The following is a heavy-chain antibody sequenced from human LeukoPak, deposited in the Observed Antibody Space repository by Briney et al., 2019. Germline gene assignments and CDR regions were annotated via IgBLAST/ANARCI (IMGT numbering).Heavy chain of an antibody. CDR3: ARISDGDPEGAFDI. V-gene: IGHV1-46*01. CDR1: GYTFTSYY. D-gene: IGHD4-17*01. Sequence: ASAKVSCKASGYTFTSYYIHWVRQAPGQGLEWMGIINPSGGSTSYALKFQGRVTMTSDASTSTLYMELSSLRSEDTAVYYCARISDGDPEGAFDIWGQGTMVTLSS. J-gene: IGHJ3*02. CDR2: INPSGGST.